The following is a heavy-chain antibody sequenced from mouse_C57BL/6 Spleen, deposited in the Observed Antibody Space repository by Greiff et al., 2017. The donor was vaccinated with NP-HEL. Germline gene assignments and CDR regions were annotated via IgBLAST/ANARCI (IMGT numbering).Heavy chain of an antibody. CDR3: ARRQLRSPGAMDY. Sequence: QVQLQQPGAELVKPGASVKLSCKASGYTFTSYWMQWVKQRPGQGLEWIGEIDPSASYTNYNQKFKGMATVNVDTSSSTAYMQLSSLTTENSAVYYCARRQLRSPGAMDYWGQGTSVTVSS. CDR1: GYTFTSYW. J-gene: IGHJ4*01. CDR2: IDPSASYT. V-gene: IGHV1-50*01. D-gene: IGHD3-2*02.